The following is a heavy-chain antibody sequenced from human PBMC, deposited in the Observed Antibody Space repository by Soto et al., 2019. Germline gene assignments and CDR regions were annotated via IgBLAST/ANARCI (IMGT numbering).Heavy chain of an antibody. J-gene: IGHJ4*02. CDR1: GFTFSSYA. V-gene: IGHV3-30-3*01. D-gene: IGHD3-3*01. CDR3: ARDRHYDFLIGYYPDY. Sequence: QVQLVESGGGVVQPGRSLRLSCAASGFTFSSYAMHWVRQAPGKGLEWVAVISYDGSNKYYADSVKGRFTISRDNSKNTMYLQMNSLRAEDTAVYYCARDRHYDFLIGYYPDYWGQGTLVTVSS. CDR2: ISYDGSNK.